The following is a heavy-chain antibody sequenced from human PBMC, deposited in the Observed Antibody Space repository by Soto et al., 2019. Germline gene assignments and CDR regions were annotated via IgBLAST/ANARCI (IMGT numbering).Heavy chain of an antibody. V-gene: IGHV3-20*04. CDR2: INWNGGST. CDR3: ARVGLTPLNYYYYGMDV. J-gene: IGHJ6*02. CDR1: GFTFDDYG. Sequence: GGSLRLSCAASGFTFDDYGMSWVRQAPGKGQERVSGINWNGGSTGYADSVKGRFTISRDNAKNSLYLQMNSLRAEDTALYYCARVGLTPLNYYYYGMDVWGQGTTVTVSS. D-gene: IGHD3-16*01.